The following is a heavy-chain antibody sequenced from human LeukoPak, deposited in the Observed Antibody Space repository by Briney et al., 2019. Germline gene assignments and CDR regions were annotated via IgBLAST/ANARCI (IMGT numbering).Heavy chain of an antibody. CDR2: IYHSGST. V-gene: IGHV4-30-2*01. CDR3: ARDSGWSGYTDY. CDR1: GGSISSGGYY. J-gene: IGHJ4*02. Sequence: PSETLSLTCTVSGGSISSGGYYWSWIRQPPGKGLEWIGYIYHSGSTYYNPSLKSRVTISVDRSKNQFSLKLSSVTAADTAVYYCARDSGWSGYTDYWGQGTLVTVSS. D-gene: IGHD3-3*01.